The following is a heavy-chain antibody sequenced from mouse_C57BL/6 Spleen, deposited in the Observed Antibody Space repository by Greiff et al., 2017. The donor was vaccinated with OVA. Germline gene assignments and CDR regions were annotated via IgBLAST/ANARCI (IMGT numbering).Heavy chain of an antibody. V-gene: IGHV5-6*02. CDR2: ISSGGSYT. CDR1: GFTFSSYG. D-gene: IGHD1-1*01. CDR3: ARGGDYGSSYFAY. Sequence: EVKLVESGGDLVKPGGSLKLSCAASGFTFSSYGMSWVRQTPDKRLEWVATISSGGSYTYYPDSVKGRFTISRDNAKNTLYLQMSSLKSEDTAMYYCARGGDYGSSYFAYWGQGTLVTVSA. J-gene: IGHJ3*01.